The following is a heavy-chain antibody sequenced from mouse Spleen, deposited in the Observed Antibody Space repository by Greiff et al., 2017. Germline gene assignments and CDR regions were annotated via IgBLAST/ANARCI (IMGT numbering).Heavy chain of an antibody. CDR3: ARNYDYDGVGFDY. J-gene: IGHJ2*01. CDR1: GFSLSTSGMG. V-gene: IGHV8-12*01. CDR2: IYWDDDK. D-gene: IGHD2-4*01. Sequence: QVTLKESGPGILQASQTLSLTCSFSGFSLSTSGMGVSWIRQPSGKGLEWLAHIYWDDDKRYNPSLKSRLTISKDTSRNQVFLKITSVDTADTATYYCARNYDYDGVGFDYWGQGTTLTVSS.